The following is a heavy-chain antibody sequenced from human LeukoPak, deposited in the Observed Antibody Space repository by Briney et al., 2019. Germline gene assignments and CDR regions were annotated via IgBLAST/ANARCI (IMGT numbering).Heavy chain of an antibody. CDR2: INHSEST. CDR1: GGSFSGYY. V-gene: IGHV4-34*01. Sequence: SETLSLTCAVYGGSFSGYYWSWIRQPPGKGLEWIGEINHSESTNYNPSLKSRVTISVDSSKNQFSLRLSSVTAADTAVYYCARRPLYSYGPNDYWGQGTLVTVSS. CDR3: ARRPLYSYGPNDY. D-gene: IGHD5-18*01. J-gene: IGHJ4*02.